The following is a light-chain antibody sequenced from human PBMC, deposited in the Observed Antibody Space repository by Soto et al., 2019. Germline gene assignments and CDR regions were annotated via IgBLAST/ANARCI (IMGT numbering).Light chain of an antibody. CDR1: QSVSSN. Sequence: EIVMTQSPATLSVSPGERATLSCRASQSVSSNLAWYQQKPGQAPRLLIYDTSNRATGIPARFSGSGSGTDFTLTISSLEPEDFAVYYCQQREHWPPITFGQGTRLEI. J-gene: IGKJ5*01. V-gene: IGKV3-11*01. CDR3: QQREHWPPIT. CDR2: DTS.